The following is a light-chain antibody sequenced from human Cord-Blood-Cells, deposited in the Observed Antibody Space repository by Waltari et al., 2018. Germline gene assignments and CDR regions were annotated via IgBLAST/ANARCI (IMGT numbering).Light chain of an antibody. Sequence: QSPLTQTASVSASPGHSITIPCTGTSSDVGGSYYLSWYQQHPGKAPKLMIYDVSNRPSGVSNRFSGSKSGNTASLTISGLQAEDEADYYCSSYTSSSTYVFGTGTKVTVL. CDR2: DVS. CDR1: SSDVGGSYY. V-gene: IGLV2-14*01. J-gene: IGLJ1*01. CDR3: SSYTSSSTYV.